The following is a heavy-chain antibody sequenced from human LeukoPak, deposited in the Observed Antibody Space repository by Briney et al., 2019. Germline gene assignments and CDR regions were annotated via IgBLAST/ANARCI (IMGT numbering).Heavy chain of an antibody. CDR1: GFTFNNFA. J-gene: IGHJ4*02. CDR2: ISGGGGAT. V-gene: IGHV3-23*01. Sequence: GGSLRLSCAASGFTFNNFAMTWVRQAPGKGLEWVSAISGGGGATYVADSVEGRFTISREDAENSVYLQMNNLRVEDTAIYYCAKVRRSVAYDYWGRGTLVTVSS. CDR3: AKVRRSVAYDY.